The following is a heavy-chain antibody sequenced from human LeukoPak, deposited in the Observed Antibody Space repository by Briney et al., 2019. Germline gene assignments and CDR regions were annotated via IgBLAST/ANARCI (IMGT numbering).Heavy chain of an antibody. V-gene: IGHV1-46*01. CDR3: AGGYGDYEYYFDY. D-gene: IGHD4-17*01. CDR2: INPSGGST. J-gene: IGHJ4*02. Sequence: GASVKVSCKASGYTFTSYYMHWVRQAPGQGLEWMGIINPSGGSTSYAQKFQGRVTITADKSTSTTYMELSSLRSEDTAVYYCAGGYGDYEYYFDYWGQGTLVTVSS. CDR1: GYTFTSYY.